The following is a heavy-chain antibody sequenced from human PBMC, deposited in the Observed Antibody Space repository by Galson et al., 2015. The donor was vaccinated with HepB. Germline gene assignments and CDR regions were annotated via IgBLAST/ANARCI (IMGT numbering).Heavy chain of an antibody. V-gene: IGHV3-11*06. D-gene: IGHD2-2*01. J-gene: IGHJ4*02. CDR3: ARAGGTKPAAAIRGDY. CDR1: GFTFSDYY. Sequence: SLRLSCAASGFTFSDYYMSWIRQAPGKGLEWVSYISSSSSYTNYADSVKGRFTISRDNAKNSLYLQMNSLRAEDTTVYYCARAGGTKPAAAIRGDYWGQGTLVTVSS. CDR2: ISSSSSYT.